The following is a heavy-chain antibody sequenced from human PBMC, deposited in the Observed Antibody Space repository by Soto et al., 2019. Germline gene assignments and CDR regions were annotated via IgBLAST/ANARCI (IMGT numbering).Heavy chain of an antibody. V-gene: IGHV3-30*18. CDR1: GFTFSSYG. CDR2: ISYDGSNK. D-gene: IGHD4-17*01. CDR3: AKDFFRGLRGVYFDY. J-gene: IGHJ4*02. Sequence: QTGGSLRLSCAASGFTFSSYGMHWVRQAPGKGLEWVAVISYDGSNKYYADSVKGRFTISRDNSKNTLYLQMNSLRAEDTAVYYCAKDFFRGLRGVYFDYWGQGTLVTVSS.